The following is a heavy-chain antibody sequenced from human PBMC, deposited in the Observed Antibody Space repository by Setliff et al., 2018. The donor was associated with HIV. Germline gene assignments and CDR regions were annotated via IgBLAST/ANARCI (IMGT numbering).Heavy chain of an antibody. V-gene: IGHV1-69*13. CDR2: IHPIFGTT. Sequence: VASVKVSCKASGYIFISYGFSWVRQAPGQGLEWMGGIHPIFGTTNYARDFMGRVSITADESTNTAYMELSSLRSDDSAIYYCARGIPRGTVFGVVGYFDYWGQGTPVTVSS. CDR3: ARGIPRGTVFGVVGYFDY. CDR1: GYIFISYG. J-gene: IGHJ4*02. D-gene: IGHD3-3*01.